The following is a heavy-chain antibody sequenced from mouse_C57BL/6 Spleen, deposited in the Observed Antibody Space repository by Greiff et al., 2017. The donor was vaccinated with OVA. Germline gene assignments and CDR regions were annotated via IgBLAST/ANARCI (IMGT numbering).Heavy chain of an antibody. V-gene: IGHV4-1*01. CDR3: ARHHYYGSSYLAMDY. J-gene: IGHJ4*01. D-gene: IGHD1-1*01. CDR2: INPDSSTI. CDR1: GIAFSRYW. Sequence: EVKLVESGGGLVQPGGSLKLSCAASGIAFSRYWMSWVRRAPGKGLEWIGEINPDSSTINYAPSLKDKFIISRDNAKNTLYLQMSKVTSEDTTHDYCARHHYYGSSYLAMDYWGQGTSVTVSS.